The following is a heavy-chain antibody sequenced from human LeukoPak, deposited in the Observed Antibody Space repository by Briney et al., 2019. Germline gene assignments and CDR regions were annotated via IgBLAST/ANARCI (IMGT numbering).Heavy chain of an antibody. Sequence: GGSLRLSCSASGFTFSGYAMSWVRQAPGKGLEWISSISGDSTYRHHADSVKGRFTISRDTSKSTLYLQLNSLRAEDTAIYYCAKGIDSTGYYPFDYWGQGTLVTVSS. V-gene: IGHV3-23*01. CDR2: ISGDSTYR. CDR3: AKGIDSTGYYPFDY. D-gene: IGHD3-22*01. CDR1: GFTFSGYA. J-gene: IGHJ4*02.